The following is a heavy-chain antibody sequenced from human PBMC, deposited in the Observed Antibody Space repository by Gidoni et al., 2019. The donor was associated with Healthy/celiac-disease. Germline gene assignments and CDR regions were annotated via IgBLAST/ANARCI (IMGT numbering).Heavy chain of an antibody. J-gene: IGHJ4*02. Sequence: EVQLVESGGGVVQPGGSRRLSCAASGFTVSSNYMSWVRQAPGKGLEWVSVIYSGGSTYYADSVKGRFTISRDNSKNTLYLQMNSLRAEDTAVYYCARDNRRVRFLGDYGDYYSDYWGQGTLVTVSS. CDR2: IYSGGST. V-gene: IGHV3-66*02. CDR1: GFTVSSNY. CDR3: ARDNRRVRFLGDYGDYYSDY. D-gene: IGHD4-17*01.